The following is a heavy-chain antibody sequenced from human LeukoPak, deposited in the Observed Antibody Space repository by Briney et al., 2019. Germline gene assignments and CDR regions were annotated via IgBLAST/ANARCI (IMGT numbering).Heavy chain of an antibody. Sequence: SETLSLTCTVSGGSISSYYWSWIRQPAGKGLEWIGRIYTSGSTNYNPSLKSRVTISVDTSKNQFSLKLSSVTAADTAVYYCARLRRDGYYYYYMDVWGKGTTVTISS. CDR1: GGSISSYY. J-gene: IGHJ6*03. CDR3: ARLRRDGYYYYYMDV. V-gene: IGHV4-4*07. D-gene: IGHD5-24*01. CDR2: IYTSGST.